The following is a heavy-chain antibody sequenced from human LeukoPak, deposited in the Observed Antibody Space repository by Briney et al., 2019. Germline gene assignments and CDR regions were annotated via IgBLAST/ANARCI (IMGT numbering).Heavy chain of an antibody. V-gene: IGHV4-39*01. Sequence: PSETLSLTCTVSGGSISSSSYYWGWIRQPPGKGLEWIGSIYYSGSTYYNPSLKSRVTISVDTSKNQFSLKLSSVTAADMAVYYCASGGSSWNIDYWGQGTLVTVSS. CDR1: GGSISSSSYY. CDR2: IYYSGST. D-gene: IGHD6-13*01. CDR3: ASGGSSWNIDY. J-gene: IGHJ4*02.